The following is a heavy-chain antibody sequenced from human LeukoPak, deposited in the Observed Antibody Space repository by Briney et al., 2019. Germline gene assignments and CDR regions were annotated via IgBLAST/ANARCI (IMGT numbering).Heavy chain of an antibody. CDR3: AKGIVATPIDY. D-gene: IGHD5-12*01. CDR2: IYSGGST. J-gene: IGHJ4*02. CDR1: GFTVSSNY. V-gene: IGHV3-53*01. Sequence: GGSLRLSCAASGFTVSSNYMSWVRQAPGKGLEWVSVIYSGGSTYYADSVKGRFTISRDNSKNTLYLQMNSLRAEDTAVYYCAKGIVATPIDYWGQGTLVTVSS.